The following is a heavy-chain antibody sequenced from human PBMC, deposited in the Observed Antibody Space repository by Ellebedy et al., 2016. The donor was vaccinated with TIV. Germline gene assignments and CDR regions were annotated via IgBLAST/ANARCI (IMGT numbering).Heavy chain of an antibody. D-gene: IGHD2-2*01. CDR3: ARGGATSSRYWRN. Sequence: GESLKISCAASGFPFSSFWMSWVRQAPGKGLEWVANINQEGSDKSCVDYVKGRFTISRDNAKCSLYLQMNSLRAEDTAVYYCARGGATSSRYWRNWGQGALVTVSS. CDR2: INQEGSDK. V-gene: IGHV3-7*01. CDR1: GFPFSSFW. J-gene: IGHJ4*02.